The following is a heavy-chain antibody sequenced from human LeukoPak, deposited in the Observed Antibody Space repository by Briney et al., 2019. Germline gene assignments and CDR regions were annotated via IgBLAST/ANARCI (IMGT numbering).Heavy chain of an antibody. Sequence: GGSLRLSCAASGFTFSDYYMNWIRQAPGKGLEWVSYISNTGSAMYYADSVKGRFTISRDNAKNSLYLQMNSLRAEDTAIYYCASDSSGYFGPWGPGTLVTVSS. D-gene: IGHD3-22*01. CDR3: ASDSSGYFGP. J-gene: IGHJ5*02. CDR2: ISNTGSAM. V-gene: IGHV3-11*01. CDR1: GFTFSDYY.